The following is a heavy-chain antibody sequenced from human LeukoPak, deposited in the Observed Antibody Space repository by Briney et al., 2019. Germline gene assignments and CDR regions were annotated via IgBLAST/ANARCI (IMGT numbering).Heavy chain of an antibody. CDR3: ARDGYFDL. J-gene: IGHJ2*01. CDR2: ISAHSGNT. V-gene: IGHV1-18*01. CDR1: GYTFTTYG. Sequence: ASVKVSCKASGYTFTTYGIAWVRQAPGQGLEWMGWISAHSGNTNYAQSLQGRVTMTTDTSTNTAYMELRSLRSDDTAVYYCARDGYFDLWGRGTLVTVSS.